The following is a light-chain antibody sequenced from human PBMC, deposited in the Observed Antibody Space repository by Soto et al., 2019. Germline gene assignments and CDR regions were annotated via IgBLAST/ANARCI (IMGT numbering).Light chain of an antibody. V-gene: IGKV1-27*01. CDR2: AA. Sequence: DIQLTQSPSSLSASVGDRVTITCRASQGIGNFLAWYQQKPGKVPKLLISAATLQSVVPSRFSGSGSGTDFTLTITSLQPEDVATYYCQKYSSVITFGQGTRLEIK. J-gene: IGKJ5*01. CDR1: QGIGNF. CDR3: QKYSSVIT.